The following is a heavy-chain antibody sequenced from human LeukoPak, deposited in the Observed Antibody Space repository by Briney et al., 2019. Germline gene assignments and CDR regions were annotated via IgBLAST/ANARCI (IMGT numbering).Heavy chain of an antibody. Sequence: SETLSLTCTVSGDSISSYYWSWIRQPPGKGLEWIGYIYYTGSTSFNPSLKSRVTISVDTSKNQFSLKLSSVTAADTAVYYCARDRPWAANYWGQGTLVTVSS. V-gene: IGHV4-59*01. CDR2: IYYTGST. J-gene: IGHJ4*02. CDR1: GDSISSYY. CDR3: ARDRPWAANY. D-gene: IGHD6-6*01.